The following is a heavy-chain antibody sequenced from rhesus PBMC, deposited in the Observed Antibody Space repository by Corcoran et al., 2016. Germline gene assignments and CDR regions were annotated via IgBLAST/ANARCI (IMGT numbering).Heavy chain of an antibody. J-gene: IGHJ4*01. CDR3: VKNTGHIGHAYDF. CDR1: GVSISNHW. Sequence: QVQLQEWGPGLVKPSEPLLVTCAVSGVSISNHWWSWIRQPPGKGMEWIGEISGASEKPFYNSHLKSRVTISKDVSKNQVYRRMASVTAADTAVFYCVKNTGHIGHAYDFWGQGLRVTVSS. V-gene: IGHV4-80*01. CDR2: ISGASEKP. D-gene: IGHD2-21*01.